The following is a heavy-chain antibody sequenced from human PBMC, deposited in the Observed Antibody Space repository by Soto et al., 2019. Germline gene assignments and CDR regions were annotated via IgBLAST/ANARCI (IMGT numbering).Heavy chain of an antibody. CDR1: GVSISSSNW. CDR3: ARLQANCSGGSCYLPIWNYYNWFDP. D-gene: IGHD2-15*01. Sequence: PSETLSLTCAGSGVSISSSNWLIWVRQPPGKGLEGIGEIYHSGSTNDNPSLKRRVTISVDKSKNQFSLKLSSVTAAATAVYYCARLQANCSGGSCYLPIWNYYNWFDPWGQGTLVTVSS. V-gene: IGHV4-4*02. J-gene: IGHJ5*02. CDR2: IYHSGST.